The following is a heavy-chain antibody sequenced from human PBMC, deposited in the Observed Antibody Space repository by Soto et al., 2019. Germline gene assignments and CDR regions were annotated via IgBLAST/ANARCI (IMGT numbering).Heavy chain of an antibody. CDR2: ITSGSTST. D-gene: IGHD3-10*01. CDR1: GFTLSNYW. Sequence: GGSLRLSCAASGFTLSNYWMSWVRQAPGKGLVWVSRITSGSTSTNYADSVKGRFTISRDNAKNSLYLQMSSLRAEDTAVYYCARDPLWFGEIGYFDYWGQGALVTVSS. J-gene: IGHJ4*02. V-gene: IGHV3-11*06. CDR3: ARDPLWFGEIGYFDY.